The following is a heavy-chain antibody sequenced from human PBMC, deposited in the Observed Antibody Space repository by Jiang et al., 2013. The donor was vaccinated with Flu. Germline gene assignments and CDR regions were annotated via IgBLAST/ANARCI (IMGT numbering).Heavy chain of an antibody. J-gene: IGHJ6*02. CDR2: TYYRSKWYN. V-gene: IGHV6-1*01. D-gene: IGHD3-9*01. CDR3: AREDILTGSSGSYYYYGMDV. Sequence: QTLSLTCAISGDSVSTNSVAWNWIRQSPSRGLEWLGRTYYRSKWYNDYAVSVKSRITINPDTSKNQFSLQLNSVTPEDTAVYYCAREDILTGSSGSYYYYGMDVWGQGTTVTVSS. CDR1: GDSVSTNSVA.